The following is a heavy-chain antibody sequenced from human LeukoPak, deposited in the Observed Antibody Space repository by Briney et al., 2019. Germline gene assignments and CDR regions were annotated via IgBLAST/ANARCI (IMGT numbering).Heavy chain of an antibody. CDR3: AKDRSEFIKVAGSDAFDI. J-gene: IGHJ3*02. D-gene: IGHD6-19*01. Sequence: GALRLSCAASGFTFSSYAMSWVRQAPGKGLEWVSAISGSGGSTYYADSVKGRFTISRDNSKNTLYLQMNSLRAEDTAVYYCAKDRSEFIKVAGSDAFDIWGQGTMVTVSS. CDR2: ISGSGGST. CDR1: GFTFSSYA. V-gene: IGHV3-23*01.